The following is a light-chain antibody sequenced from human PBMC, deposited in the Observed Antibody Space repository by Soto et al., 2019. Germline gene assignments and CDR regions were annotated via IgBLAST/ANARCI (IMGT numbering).Light chain of an antibody. CDR1: SGHSNYA. CDR3: QTWDTGVV. V-gene: IGLV4-69*01. Sequence: QSVLTQSPSASASLGASVKLTCTLSSGHSNYAIAWHQQQPEKGPRFLMKLTSDGSHTKGDGIPDRFSGSSSGAERYLTISSLQSDDEADYYCQTWDTGVVFGGGSKLTVL. J-gene: IGLJ2*01. CDR2: LTSDGSH.